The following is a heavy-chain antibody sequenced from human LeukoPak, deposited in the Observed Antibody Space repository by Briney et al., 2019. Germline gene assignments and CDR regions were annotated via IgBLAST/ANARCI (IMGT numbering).Heavy chain of an antibody. CDR1: GFTFSSYG. CDR3: AKGQVVIPFYYYYYMDV. Sequence: HPGGSLRLSCAASGFTFSSYGMSWVRQAPGKGLEWVSAISGSGGSTYYADSVKGRFTISRDNSKNTLYLQMNSLRAEDTAVYYCAKGQVVIPFYYYYYMDVWGKGTTVTISS. J-gene: IGHJ6*03. CDR2: ISGSGGST. D-gene: IGHD3-22*01. V-gene: IGHV3-23*01.